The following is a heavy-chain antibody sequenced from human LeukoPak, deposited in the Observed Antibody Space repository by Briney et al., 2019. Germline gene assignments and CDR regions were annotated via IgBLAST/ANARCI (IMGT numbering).Heavy chain of an antibody. J-gene: IGHJ4*02. D-gene: IGHD4-23*01. Sequence: SETLSLTCAVYGGSFSGYYWSWIRQPPGKGLEWIGEINHSGSTNYNPSLTSRVTISVDTSKNQFSLKLSSVTAADTAVYYCARGRRWHPFDYWGQGTLVTVSS. CDR3: ARGRRWHPFDY. CDR2: INHSGST. V-gene: IGHV4-34*01. CDR1: GGSFSGYY.